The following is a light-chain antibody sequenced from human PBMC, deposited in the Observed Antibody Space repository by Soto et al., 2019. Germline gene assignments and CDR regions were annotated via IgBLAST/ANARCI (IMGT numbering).Light chain of an antibody. J-gene: IGKJ5*01. CDR2: DAS. Sequence: MTQSPATLSVSPGERVTLSCRASQSVDINLAWHQQKPGQAPRILMYDASTRATGIPARFSGSGSGTEFTLTISSLQSEDFAVYYCQQRSNWPITFGQGTRLEIK. CDR1: QSVDIN. V-gene: IGKV3-15*01. CDR3: QQRSNWPIT.